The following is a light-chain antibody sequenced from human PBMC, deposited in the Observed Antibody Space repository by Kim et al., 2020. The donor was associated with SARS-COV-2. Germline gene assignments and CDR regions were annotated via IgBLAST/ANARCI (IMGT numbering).Light chain of an antibody. CDR2: AAS. CDR1: QGISNH. V-gene: IGKV1-27*01. CDR3: QKYDDAPLS. Sequence: DIQMTQSPSSLSASVGDRVTITCRASQGISNHLAWYQQKPGKIPKLLIHAASTLHSGVPSRFSGSGSGTDFTLTINSLQPEDVATYFCQKYDDAPLSFGGGTKLEI. J-gene: IGKJ4*01.